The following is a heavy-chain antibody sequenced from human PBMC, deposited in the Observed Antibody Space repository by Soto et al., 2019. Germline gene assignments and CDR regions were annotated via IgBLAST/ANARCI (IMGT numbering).Heavy chain of an antibody. J-gene: IGHJ4*02. CDR1: GFMFDNYA. V-gene: IGHV3-23*01. Sequence: VKLSESGGGFIPPGASARLSCITSGFMFDNYAMSWVRQGPARGLEWVAAISGSGHATYYTQSVRGRFIISRDKSKKAVFLQMNNLRTEDTAIYYCARGRYFDASGGCANYWGLGTLVTVSP. CDR2: ISGSGHAT. D-gene: IGHD5-12*01. CDR3: ARGRYFDASGGCANY.